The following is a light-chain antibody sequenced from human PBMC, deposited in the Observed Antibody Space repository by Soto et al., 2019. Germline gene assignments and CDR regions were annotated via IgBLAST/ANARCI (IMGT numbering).Light chain of an antibody. V-gene: IGKV1-9*01. J-gene: IGKJ5*01. CDR2: AAS. CDR3: QQLNSFPIT. CDR1: QAISSY. Sequence: DIQLTQAPSCLSASAGDRGSITCRASQAISSYLAWYQQKPGRAPKLLIYAASTLQSGVPSRFSGSGSGTEFTLTITSLQPEDFATYYCQQLNSFPITFGQGTRLEIK.